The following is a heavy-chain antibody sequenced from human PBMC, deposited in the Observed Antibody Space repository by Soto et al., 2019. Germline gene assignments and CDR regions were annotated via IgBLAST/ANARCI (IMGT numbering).Heavy chain of an antibody. CDR1: GYTFTSYD. D-gene: IGHD4-4*01. CDR2: MNPNSGNT. CDR3: ARGINDYSNHAEQPFDP. J-gene: IGHJ5*02. V-gene: IGHV1-8*01. Sequence: ASVKVSCKASGYTFTSYDINWVRQATGQGLEWMGWMNPNSGNTGYAQKFQGRVTMTRNTSIGTAYMELSSLRSEDTAVYYCARGINDYSNHAEQPFDPWGQGTLVTVAS.